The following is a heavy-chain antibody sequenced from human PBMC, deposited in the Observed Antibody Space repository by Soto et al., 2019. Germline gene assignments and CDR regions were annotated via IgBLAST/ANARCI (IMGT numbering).Heavy chain of an antibody. J-gene: IGHJ4*02. Sequence: SGPTLGDPKHTLILTCAFSGFSLSRKGMSVSWIRQPPGKALEFLALIDWVEEKFYSPSLRTRLTVSKDTSKSQVVLTLTNVDPVDTATYYCTRSTNWNYEYYFDYWGQGTLVTVSS. CDR2: IDWVEEK. D-gene: IGHD1-7*01. V-gene: IGHV2-70*01. CDR1: GFSLSRKGMS. CDR3: TRSTNWNYEYYFDY.